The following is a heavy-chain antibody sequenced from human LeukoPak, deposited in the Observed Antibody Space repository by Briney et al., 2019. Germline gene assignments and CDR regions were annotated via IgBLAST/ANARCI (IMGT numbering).Heavy chain of an antibody. CDR1: GYTFTGYY. CDR2: INPNSGGT. D-gene: IGHD6-6*01. Sequence: ASVKVSCKASGYTFTGYYMHWVRQAPGQGLEWMGWINPNSGGTNYAQKFQGRVTMTRDTSISTAYMELSRLRSEDTAVYYCARVGYSSSSYHYYYYMDVWGKGTTVTVSS. V-gene: IGHV1-2*02. CDR3: ARVGYSSSSYHYYYYMDV. J-gene: IGHJ6*03.